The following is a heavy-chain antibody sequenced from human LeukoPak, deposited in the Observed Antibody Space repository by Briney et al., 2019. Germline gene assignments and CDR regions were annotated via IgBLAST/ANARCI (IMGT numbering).Heavy chain of an antibody. V-gene: IGHV5-10-1*01. Sequence: GASLKISCQGSGSIFTSYWISWVRQLPGKGLEWMGRIDTSDPYTNYSPSFQGHVTISADKSISTAYLQWSSLKASDTAMYYCARQPYCGGDCWFDYWGQGTLVTVSS. CDR3: ARQPYCGGDCWFDY. CDR1: GSIFTSYW. D-gene: IGHD2-21*02. CDR2: IDTSDPYT. J-gene: IGHJ4*02.